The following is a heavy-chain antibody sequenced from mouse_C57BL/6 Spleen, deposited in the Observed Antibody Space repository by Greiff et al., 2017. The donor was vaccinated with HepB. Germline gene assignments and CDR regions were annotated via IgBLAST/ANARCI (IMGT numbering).Heavy chain of an antibody. CDR1: GYTFTSYW. D-gene: IGHD1-1*01. J-gene: IGHJ2*01. V-gene: IGHV1-7*01. Sequence: VHLEESGAELAQPGASVKLSCKASGYTFTSYWMHWVKQRPGQGLEWIGYINPSSGYTKYNQKFKDKATLTADKSSSTAYMQLSSLTYEDSAVYYYASEKITKVVALDSWGQGTNLTASS. CDR3: ASEKITKVVALDS. CDR2: INPSSGYT.